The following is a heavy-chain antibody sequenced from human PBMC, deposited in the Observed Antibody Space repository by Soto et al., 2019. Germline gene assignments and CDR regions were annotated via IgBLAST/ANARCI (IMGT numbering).Heavy chain of an antibody. V-gene: IGHV3-7*05. CDR1: GFTFSSYW. Sequence: PGGSLRLSCAASGFTFSSYWMSWVRQAPGKGLEWVANIKQDGSEKYYVDSVKGRFTISRDNAKNSLYLQMNSLRAEDTAVYYCARVLSGHYKYYFDYWGQGTLVTVSS. D-gene: IGHD1-1*01. J-gene: IGHJ4*02. CDR2: IKQDGSEK. CDR3: ARVLSGHYKYYFDY.